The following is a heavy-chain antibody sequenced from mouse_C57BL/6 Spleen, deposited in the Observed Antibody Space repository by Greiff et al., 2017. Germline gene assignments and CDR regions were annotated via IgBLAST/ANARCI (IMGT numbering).Heavy chain of an antibody. V-gene: IGHV1-50*01. Sequence: QVQLQQPGAELVKPGASVKLSCKASGYTFTSYWMQWVKQRPGQGLEWIGEIDPSDSYTNYNQKFKGKATLTVDTSSSTAYMQLSSLTSEDSAVYYCARSSPTGTVAMDYWGQGTSVTVSS. CDR2: IDPSDSYT. D-gene: IGHD4-1*02. CDR3: ARSSPTGTVAMDY. J-gene: IGHJ4*01. CDR1: GYTFTSYW.